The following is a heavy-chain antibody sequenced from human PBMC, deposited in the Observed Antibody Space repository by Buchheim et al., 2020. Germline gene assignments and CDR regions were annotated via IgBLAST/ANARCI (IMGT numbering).Heavy chain of an antibody. Sequence: EVQLVESGGGLVQPGGSLRLSCAASGFSFSSHSMNWVRQAPGKGLEWVSYISKSSSPIYYADSVKGRFTISRDNAKNSLYPRINSVRAEDTAVYYCARATGVGVFPPGWFDPWGQGTL. V-gene: IGHV3-48*01. CDR2: ISKSSSPI. D-gene: IGHD1-26*01. CDR3: ARATGVGVFPPGWFDP. J-gene: IGHJ5*02. CDR1: GFSFSSHS.